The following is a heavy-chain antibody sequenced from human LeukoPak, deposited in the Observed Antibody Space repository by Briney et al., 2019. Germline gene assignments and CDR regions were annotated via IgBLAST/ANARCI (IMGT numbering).Heavy chain of an antibody. D-gene: IGHD3-10*01. J-gene: IGHJ4*02. V-gene: IGHV3-23*01. CDR1: GFTFTIYA. Sequence: GGSLRLSSAASGFTFTIYAMSWVRQSPGGGLEWVSSISDSGDRTYYADSVKGRFTISRDNAKNSLDLQMHSLRAEDTAVYYCARGSTVVRGVSPAGDYWGQGTLVTVSS. CDR3: ARGSTVVRGVSPAGDY. CDR2: ISDSGDRT.